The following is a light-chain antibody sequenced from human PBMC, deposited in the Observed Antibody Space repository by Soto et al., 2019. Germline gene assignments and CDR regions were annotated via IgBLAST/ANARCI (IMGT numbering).Light chain of an antibody. V-gene: IGLV2-14*01. CDR3: SSHSNITPYV. Sequence: QSALTRPASVSGSPGQSITISCTGTSRDVGAYNYVSWYQQHPGKAPKLMVYDVTNRPSGVSDRFSGSKSGNTASLTISGLQAEDESDYFCSSHSNITPYVFGTGTKVTV. CDR2: DVT. J-gene: IGLJ1*01. CDR1: SRDVGAYNY.